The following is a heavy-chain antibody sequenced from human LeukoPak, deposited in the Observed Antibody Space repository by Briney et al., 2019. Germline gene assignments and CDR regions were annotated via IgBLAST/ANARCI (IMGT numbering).Heavy chain of an antibody. Sequence: PSETLSLTCTVSGGSISSGSYYWSWIRQPPGKGLEWIGYIYYSGSTNYNPSLKSRVTISVDTSKNQFSLKLSSVTAADTAVYYCARVLGTHSSSWYQGEYWFDPWGQGTLVTVSS. J-gene: IGHJ5*02. CDR2: IYYSGST. V-gene: IGHV4-61*01. CDR1: GGSISSGSYY. CDR3: ARVLGTHSSSWYQGEYWFDP. D-gene: IGHD6-13*01.